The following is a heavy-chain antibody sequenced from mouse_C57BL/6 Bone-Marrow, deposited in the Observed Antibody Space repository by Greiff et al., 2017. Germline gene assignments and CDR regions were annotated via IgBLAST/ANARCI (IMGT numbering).Heavy chain of an antibody. CDR1: GFNIKDDY. D-gene: IGHD2-4*01. CDR2: IDPENGDT. J-gene: IGHJ2*01. Sequence: EVQLQQSGAELVRPGASVKLSCTASGFNIKDDYMHWVKQRPEQGLEWIGWIDPENGDTEYASKFQGKATITADTSSNTAYMQLSSLTSEDSAIYFCARGGYYYDYPYFDYWGQGTTLTVSS. V-gene: IGHV14-4*01. CDR3: ARGGYYYDYPYFDY.